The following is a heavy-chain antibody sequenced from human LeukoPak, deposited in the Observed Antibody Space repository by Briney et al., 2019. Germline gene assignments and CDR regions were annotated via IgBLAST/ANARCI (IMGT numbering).Heavy chain of an antibody. CDR1: GYTFTSYD. D-gene: IGHD6-13*01. V-gene: IGHV1-8*01. Sequence: ASVKVSCKASGYTFTSYDINWVRQATGQGLEWMGWMNPNSGNTGYAQKFQGRVTMTRNTSISTAYMELSSLRSEDTAVYYCASSIAAAGIWFDPWGQGTLVTVSS. CDR2: MNPNSGNT. CDR3: ASSIAAAGIWFDP. J-gene: IGHJ5*02.